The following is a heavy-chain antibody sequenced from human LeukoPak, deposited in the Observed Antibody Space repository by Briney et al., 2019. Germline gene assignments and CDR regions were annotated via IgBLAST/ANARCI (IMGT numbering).Heavy chain of an antibody. D-gene: IGHD5-12*01. V-gene: IGHV4-34*01. J-gene: IGHJ4*02. CDR3: ARTGDSGYDFFDY. CDR1: GGSFSAYY. Sequence: PSETLSLTCAVYGGSFSAYYWSWIRQPPGKGLEWTGEINHSGSTNYNPSLKSRVTISVDTSKNQFSLKLSSVTAADTAVYYCARTGDSGYDFFDYWGQGTLVTVSS. CDR2: INHSGST.